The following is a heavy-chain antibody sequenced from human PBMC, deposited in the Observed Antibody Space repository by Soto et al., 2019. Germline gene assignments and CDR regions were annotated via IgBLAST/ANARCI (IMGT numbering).Heavy chain of an antibody. CDR1: GFTFSSSA. Sequence: PGGSLRLACAVSGFTFSSSALSWVRQAPGKGLEWVSAISANGQGTYYADSVWGRFTISRDNSKNTIFLHMDSLRAEDTAVYYCARRRNYPRYQLHYWGQGTLVTVSS. D-gene: IGHD2-2*01. J-gene: IGHJ4*01. CDR3: ARRRNYPRYQLHY. V-gene: IGHV3-23*01. CDR2: ISANGQGT.